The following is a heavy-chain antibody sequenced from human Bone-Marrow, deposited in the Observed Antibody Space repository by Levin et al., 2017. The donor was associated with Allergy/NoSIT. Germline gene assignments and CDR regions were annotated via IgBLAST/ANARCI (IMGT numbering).Heavy chain of an antibody. CDR3: ARDGSLDY. D-gene: IGHD5-12*01. CDR1: GYTFTGYY. V-gene: IGHV1-2*02. Sequence: LGESLKISCKASGYTFTGYYMHWVRQAPGQGLEWMGWINPNSGGTNYAQKFQGRVTMTRDTSISTAYMELSRLRSDDTAVYFCARDGSLDYWGQGTLVTVSS. CDR2: INPNSGGT. J-gene: IGHJ4*02.